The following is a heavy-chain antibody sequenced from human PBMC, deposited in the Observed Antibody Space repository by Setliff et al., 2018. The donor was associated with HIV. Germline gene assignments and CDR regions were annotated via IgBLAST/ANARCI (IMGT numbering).Heavy chain of an antibody. V-gene: IGHV3-23*01. D-gene: IGHD2-15*01. CDR3: AKHECSGSHDAFDI. Sequence: GGSLRLSCVVSGFTFTSFSMTWVRQAPGKGLEWVSSISGSGGAIKDADSVKGRFTISRDKSKNTLYLQLNSLRAEDTAVYYCAKHECSGSHDAFDIWGQGTMVTVSS. CDR1: GFTFTSFS. J-gene: IGHJ3*02. CDR2: ISGSGGAI.